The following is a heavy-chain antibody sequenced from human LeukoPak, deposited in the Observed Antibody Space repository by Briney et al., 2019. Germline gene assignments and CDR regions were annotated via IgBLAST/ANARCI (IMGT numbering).Heavy chain of an antibody. Sequence: GGSLRLSCAASRFIFRNYGMHWVRQAPGKGLEWVSFISSDGINKDYADSVKGRFTISRDNAKNTLFLHMNSLRAEDTAVYYCNVRWGPNSDYWGQGTLVTVSS. D-gene: IGHD7-27*01. CDR1: RFIFRNYG. CDR2: ISSDGINK. V-gene: IGHV3-30*04. J-gene: IGHJ4*02. CDR3: NVRWGPNSDY.